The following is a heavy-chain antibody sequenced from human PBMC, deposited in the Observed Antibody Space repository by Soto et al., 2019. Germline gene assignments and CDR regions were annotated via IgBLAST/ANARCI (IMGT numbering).Heavy chain of an antibody. D-gene: IGHD4-17*01. CDR1: GFTFSSYA. CDR2: ISYDGNNK. J-gene: IGHJ5*02. CDR3: ARSQQTTVTSPLADP. Sequence: QVQLVESGGGVVQPGRSLRLSCAASGFTFSSYAMHWVRQAPGKGLEWVTVISYDGNNKYYADPVEGRFTISRDNSNNSLYLKMNSLRTEDAGVYYCARSQQTTVTSPLADPWGQGTLVTVSS. V-gene: IGHV3-30-3*01.